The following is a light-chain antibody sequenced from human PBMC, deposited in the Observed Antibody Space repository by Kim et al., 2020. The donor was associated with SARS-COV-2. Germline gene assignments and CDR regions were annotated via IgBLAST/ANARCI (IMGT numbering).Light chain of an antibody. CDR3: QTWGTGWV. CDR1: SGHSSYA. Sequence: QPVLTQSPSASASLVASVKLTCTLSSGHSSYAIAWHQQQPEKGPRYLMKLNSDGSHSKGDGIPDRFSGSSSGAERYLTISSLQSEDEADYYCQTWGTGWVFGGGTQLTVL. CDR2: LNSDGSH. V-gene: IGLV4-69*01. J-gene: IGLJ3*02.